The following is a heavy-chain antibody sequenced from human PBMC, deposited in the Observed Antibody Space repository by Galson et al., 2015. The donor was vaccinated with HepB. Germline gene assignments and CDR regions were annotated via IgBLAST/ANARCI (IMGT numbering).Heavy chain of an antibody. V-gene: IGHV3-30*18. CDR2: ISYDGSNK. J-gene: IGHJ4*02. CDR1: GFTFSSYG. CDR3: AKVRGRWLLEAGGYFDY. D-gene: IGHD5-12*01. Sequence: SLRLSCAASGFTFSSYGMHWVRQAPGKGLEWVAVISYDGSNKYYADSVKGRFTISRDNSKNTLYLQMNSLRAEDTAVYYCAKVRGRWLLEAGGYFDYWGQGTLVTVSS.